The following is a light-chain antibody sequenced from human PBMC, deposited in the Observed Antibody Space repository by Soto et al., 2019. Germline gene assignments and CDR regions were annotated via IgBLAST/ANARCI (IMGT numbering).Light chain of an antibody. V-gene: IGKV1-12*01. J-gene: IGKJ4*01. CDR1: QDIRSW. CDR3: QQANSFPLT. Sequence: ASVGDRVSITCRASQDIRSWLAWYQQRPGKAPKLLIYAATILQSGVPSRFSGSGSGTTFTLTINNLQPEDFASYFCQQANSFPLTFGGGTKVDIK. CDR2: AAT.